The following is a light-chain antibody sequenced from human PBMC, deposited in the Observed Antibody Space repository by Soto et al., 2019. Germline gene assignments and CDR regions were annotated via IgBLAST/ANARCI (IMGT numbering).Light chain of an antibody. CDR3: QQYHQWPLS. V-gene: IGKV3-15*01. Sequence: VMTQSPATLSVSPGERATLSCRASQSVSSKLAWYQQKPGQAPRLLIYGAYNRATGIPARFSGSGSGTEFTLTISILQSEDFAVYYCQQYHQWPLSFGGGTKVEIK. CDR2: GAY. CDR1: QSVSSK. J-gene: IGKJ4*01.